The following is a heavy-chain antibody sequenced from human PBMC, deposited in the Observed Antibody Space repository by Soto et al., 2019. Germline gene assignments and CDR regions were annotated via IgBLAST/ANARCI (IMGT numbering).Heavy chain of an antibody. V-gene: IGHV5-51*01. CDR2: IYPSDSDT. J-gene: IGHJ6*02. CDR3: ARHPYCIRTSCSRFGMDV. Sequence: PGESLKISCKGSGYSFTSYWIAWVRQMTGKGLEWIGIIYPSDSDTRYSPSFQGQVTISADKSISTAYLQWDSLKASDTAMYYCARHPYCIRTSCSRFGMDVWGQGTTVTVSS. D-gene: IGHD2-2*01. CDR1: GYSFTSYW.